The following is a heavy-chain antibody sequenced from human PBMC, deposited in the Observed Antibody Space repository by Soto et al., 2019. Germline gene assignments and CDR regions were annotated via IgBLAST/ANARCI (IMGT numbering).Heavy chain of an antibody. CDR1: GFTFSSYG. CDR3: ARGSDSSGYYGMDV. D-gene: IGHD3-22*01. J-gene: IGHJ6*02. Sequence: PGGSLRLSCAASGFTFSSYGMHWVRQAPGKGLEWVAVIWYDGSNKYYADSVKGRFTISRDNSKNTLYLQMNSLRAEDTAVYYCARGSDSSGYYGMDVWGQGTTVTVS. V-gene: IGHV3-33*01. CDR2: IWYDGSNK.